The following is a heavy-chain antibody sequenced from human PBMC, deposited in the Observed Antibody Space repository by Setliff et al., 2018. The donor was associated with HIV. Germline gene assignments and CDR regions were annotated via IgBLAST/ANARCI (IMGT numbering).Heavy chain of an antibody. J-gene: IGHJ4*02. CDR3: AKSSPSIGYISDH. CDR2: ISPTGNT. CDR1: GGSISSGSYY. D-gene: IGHD5-12*01. Sequence: KASETLSLTCTVSGGSISSGSYYWSWIRQPAGKGLEWIGYISPTGNTNYNPSLKSRVTISTDTSKNQFSLNVRSVTAADTAVYFCAKSSPSIGYISDHWGQGTLVTVSS. V-gene: IGHV4-61*10.